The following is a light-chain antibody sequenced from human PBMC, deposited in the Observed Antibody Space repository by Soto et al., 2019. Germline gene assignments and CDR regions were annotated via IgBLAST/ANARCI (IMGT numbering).Light chain of an antibody. Sequence: EIVMTQSTATLSVSPGERATLSCRASQSVSSNLAWYQQKPGQAPRLLIYGASTRATGIPARFSGSGSGTEFTLTISRMQSEDFAVYYCRHYNNWPRTFGQGTKVEIK. J-gene: IGKJ1*01. V-gene: IGKV3-15*01. CDR2: GAS. CDR3: RHYNNWPRT. CDR1: QSVSSN.